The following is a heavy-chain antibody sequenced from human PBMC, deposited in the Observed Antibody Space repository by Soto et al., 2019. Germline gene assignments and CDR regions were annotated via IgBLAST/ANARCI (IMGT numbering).Heavy chain of an antibody. V-gene: IGHV3-30*18. J-gene: IGHJ4*02. CDR3: AKDRSSSSSGRIDY. D-gene: IGHD6-6*01. CDR1: GFTFSSYG. CDR2: ISYDGRNK. Sequence: QVLLVESGGGVVQPGRSLRLSCAASGFTFSSYGMHWVRQAPGKGLEWVAVISYDGRNKYYADSVKVRFTISRDNSKNTLYLQMNSLRTEDTAVYYCAKDRSSSSSGRIDYWGQGTRVTVSS.